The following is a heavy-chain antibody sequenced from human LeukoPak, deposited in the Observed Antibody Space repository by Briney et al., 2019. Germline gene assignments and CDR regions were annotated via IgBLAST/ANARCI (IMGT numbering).Heavy chain of an antibody. CDR2: ISGSGGST. D-gene: IGHD3-10*01. V-gene: IGHV3-23*01. CDR3: AKGRITMVRGVPFDY. CDR1: GFTFSSYG. Sequence: GGSLRLSCAASGFTFSSYGMSWVRQAPGKGLEWVSAISGSGGSTYYADSVKGRFTISRDNSKNTLHLQMNSLRAEDTAVYYCAKGRITMVRGVPFDYWGQGTLVTVSS. J-gene: IGHJ4*02.